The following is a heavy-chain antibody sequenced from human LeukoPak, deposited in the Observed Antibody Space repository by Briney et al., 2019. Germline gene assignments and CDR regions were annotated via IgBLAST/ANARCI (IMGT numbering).Heavy chain of an antibody. V-gene: IGHV1-2*02. CDR1: GGTFSSYA. J-gene: IGHJ4*02. CDR2: INPNSGGT. CDR3: ASEDKLGNVTY. Sequence: ASVKVSCKASGGTFSSYAISWVRQAPGQGLEWMGWINPNSGGTNYAQKFQGRVTMTRDTSISTAYMELSRLRSDDTAVYYCASEDKLGNVTYWGQGTLVTVSS. D-gene: IGHD7-27*01.